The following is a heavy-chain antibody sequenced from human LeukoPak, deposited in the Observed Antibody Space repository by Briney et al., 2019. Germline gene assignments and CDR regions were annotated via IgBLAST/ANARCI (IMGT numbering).Heavy chain of an antibody. Sequence: SETLSLTCTVSVGSISSSSYYWGWIRQPPGKGLEWIGSIYYSGRTYYNPSLKSRVTISVDTSKNQFSLKLSSVTAADTAVYYCARPFIGPFRRGYPHDDWGQGTLVTVSS. CDR3: ARPFIGPFRRGYPHDD. J-gene: IGHJ4*02. CDR2: IYYSGRT. CDR1: VGSISSSSYY. D-gene: IGHD5-12*01. V-gene: IGHV4-39*01.